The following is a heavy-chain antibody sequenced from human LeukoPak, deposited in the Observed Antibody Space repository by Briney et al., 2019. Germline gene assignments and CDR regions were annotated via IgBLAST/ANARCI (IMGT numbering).Heavy chain of an antibody. CDR3: ASGLYGGVFDN. CDR2: ISTSSDCT. Sequence: PGGSLRLSCVMSGFTFSNYAMNWVRQAPGKGLEWVSDISTSSDCTYHIESVRGRFTISRDNSKNTLYLQMNSLRVDDTAVYYCASGLYGGVFDNWGQGTLVTVSS. J-gene: IGHJ4*02. D-gene: IGHD4/OR15-4a*01. V-gene: IGHV3-23*01. CDR1: GFTFSNYA.